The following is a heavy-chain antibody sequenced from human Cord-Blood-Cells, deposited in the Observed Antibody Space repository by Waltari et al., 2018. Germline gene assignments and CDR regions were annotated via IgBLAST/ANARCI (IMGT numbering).Heavy chain of an antibody. CDR2: IKSKTDGGTT. D-gene: IGHD1-26*01. CDR3: TTDSLLANYFDY. J-gene: IGHJ4*02. Sequence: EVQLVESGGGLVKPGGSLRLSCAASGFTFSNAWMSWVRRAPGKGLEWVGRIKSKTDGGTTDYAAPVKGRFTISRDDSKNTLYLQMNSLKTEDTAVYYCTTDSLLANYFDYWGQGTLVTVSS. V-gene: IGHV3-15*01. CDR1: GFTFSNAW.